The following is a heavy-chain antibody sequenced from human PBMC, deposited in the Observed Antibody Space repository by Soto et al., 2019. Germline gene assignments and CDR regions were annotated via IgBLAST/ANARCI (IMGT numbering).Heavy chain of an antibody. CDR2: ISYDGSNK. CDR3: ARSPVEFRYYFDY. D-gene: IGHD3-10*01. V-gene: IGHV3-30-3*01. J-gene: IGHJ4*02. CDR1: GFTFSSYA. Sequence: QVQLVESGGGVVQPGRSQRLSCAASGFTFSSYAMHWVRQAPGKGLEWVAVISYDGSNKYYADSVKGRFTISRDNSKNTLYLQMNSLRAEDTAVYYCARSPVEFRYYFDYWGQGTLVTVSS.